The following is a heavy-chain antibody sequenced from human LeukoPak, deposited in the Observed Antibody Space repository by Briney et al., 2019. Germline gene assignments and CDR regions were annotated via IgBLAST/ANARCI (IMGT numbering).Heavy chain of an antibody. V-gene: IGHV3-21*01. D-gene: IGHD5-18*01. CDR1: GFTFSTYS. Sequence: GGSLRLSCAASGFTFSTYSMNWVRQAPGKGLEWVSSISSSSDYIYYADSVKGRFTISRDNAKNSLYLQMNSLRAEDTAVYYCAREIQLWSYYFDYWGQGTLVTVSS. CDR3: AREIQLWSYYFDY. J-gene: IGHJ4*02. CDR2: ISSSSDYI.